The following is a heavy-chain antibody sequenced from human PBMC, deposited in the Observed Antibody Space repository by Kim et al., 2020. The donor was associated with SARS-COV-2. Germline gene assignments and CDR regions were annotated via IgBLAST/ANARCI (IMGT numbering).Heavy chain of an antibody. V-gene: IGHV4-59*09. J-gene: IGHJ4*02. CDR3: ARGGSGWYFFDY. Sequence: TSTPSRKSRVTISVDTSKNKFSLKLNSGTAADTAVYYCARGGSGWYFFDYWGQGILVTVSS. D-gene: IGHD6-19*01.